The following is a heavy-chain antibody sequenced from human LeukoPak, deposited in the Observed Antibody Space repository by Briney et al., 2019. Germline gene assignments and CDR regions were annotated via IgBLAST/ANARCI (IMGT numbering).Heavy chain of an antibody. V-gene: IGHV1-18*04. CDR1: GYTFTSYY. CDR3: AVIPGYNWNDGLRDY. J-gene: IGHJ4*02. Sequence: VASVKVSCKASGYTFTSYYMHWVRQAPGQGLEWVGWISAYNGNTNYARKLQGRVTMTTDTSTRTIYMELRSLTSDDTAVYYCAVIPGYNWNDGLRDYWGQGTLVTVSS. CDR2: ISAYNGNT. D-gene: IGHD1-1*01.